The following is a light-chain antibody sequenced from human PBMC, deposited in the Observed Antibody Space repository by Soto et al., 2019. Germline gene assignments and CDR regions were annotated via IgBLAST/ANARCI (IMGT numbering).Light chain of an antibody. CDR3: QQYLSLPIT. Sequence: EIVLTQSPGTLSLSPEERATLSCRASQSVSSSYLAWYQQKPGQAPRLLIYGASSRATGIPDRFSGSGSGTDFTLTISRVEPEDCAVYYCQQYLSLPITFGQGTRLEIK. V-gene: IGKV3-20*01. CDR2: GAS. CDR1: QSVSSSY. J-gene: IGKJ5*01.